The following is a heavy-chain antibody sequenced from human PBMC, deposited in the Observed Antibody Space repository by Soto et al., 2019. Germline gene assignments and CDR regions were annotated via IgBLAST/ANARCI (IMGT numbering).Heavy chain of an antibody. CDR2: TSAYGGDT. CDR3: ARALYSTGLKLGMRNWLDP. J-gene: IGHJ5*02. D-gene: IGHD6-13*01. CDR1: GYTFLNYA. Sequence: VQLVQSGAEVKTPGASVKVSCRASGYTFLNYAISWVRQAPGQGLEWMGWTSAYGGDTHYAQKFQGGVIMTTDTSTSTAYMELRSLKSDDTAVYYCARALYSTGLKLGMRNWLDPWGQGNLVTVSP. V-gene: IGHV1-18*01.